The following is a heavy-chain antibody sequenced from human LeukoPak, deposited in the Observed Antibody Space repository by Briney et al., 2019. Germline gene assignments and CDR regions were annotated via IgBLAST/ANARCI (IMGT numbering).Heavy chain of an antibody. Sequence: GGSLRLSCAASGFPFSYFGMHWVRQAPGKGLEWVAFIRFDGNDKFYADSVKGRFTISKDTSRNTLYLQMNSLRAEDTAVYYCAKRYSSSWTPIFDYWGQGTLVTVSS. CDR3: AKRYSSSWTPIFDY. J-gene: IGHJ4*02. CDR2: IRFDGNDK. CDR1: GFPFSYFG. V-gene: IGHV3-30*02. D-gene: IGHD6-13*01.